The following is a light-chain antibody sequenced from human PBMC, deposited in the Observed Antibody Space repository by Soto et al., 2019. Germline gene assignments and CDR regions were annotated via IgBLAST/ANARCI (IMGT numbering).Light chain of an antibody. J-gene: IGKJ5*01. CDR1: QSVTSNY. Sequence: EILLTQSPGTLSLSLGERATLSCRASQSVTSNYLAWYQQKPGQAPRILIFAASSRATGIPDKFSGSGSGTDFTLTISSLEPEDSAVYHCQQRSNWPSITFGQGTRLEIK. CDR2: AAS. CDR3: QQRSNWPSIT. V-gene: IGKV3D-20*02.